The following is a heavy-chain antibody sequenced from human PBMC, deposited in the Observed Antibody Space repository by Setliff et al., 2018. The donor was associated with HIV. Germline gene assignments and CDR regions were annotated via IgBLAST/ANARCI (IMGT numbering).Heavy chain of an antibody. D-gene: IGHD1-20*01. CDR1: GGSFSSYG. J-gene: IGHJ5*02. Sequence: GASVKVSCKASGGSFSSYGTNWLRQAPGQGLEWMGGMVPVIGAAQYAQKFQGRVTITADKSTSTAYMELSSLTSEDTAVYYCAREKDNWNRPGVNWFDPWGQGT. CDR3: AREKDNWNRPGVNWFDP. CDR2: MVPVIGAA. V-gene: IGHV1-69*06.